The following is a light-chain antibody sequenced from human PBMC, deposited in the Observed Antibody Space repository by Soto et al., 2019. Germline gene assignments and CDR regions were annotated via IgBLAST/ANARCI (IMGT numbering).Light chain of an antibody. CDR3: QQSYRTPYT. CDR2: DAS. CDR1: QGISTY. Sequence: DIQMTQSPSSLSASVGDRVTITCRASQGISTYLVWYQQRQGRAPQLLIYDASSLLSGVPSRFSGSGSGTDFTLTISRLQPEDFATYYCQQSYRTPYTFGQGTKLETK. J-gene: IGKJ2*01. V-gene: IGKV1-39*01.